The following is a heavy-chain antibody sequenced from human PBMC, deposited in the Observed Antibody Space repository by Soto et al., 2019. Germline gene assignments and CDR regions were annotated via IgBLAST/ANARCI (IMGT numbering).Heavy chain of an antibody. Sequence: QVHLVESGGGVVQPGRSLRLSCAASGFSFNYYGMYWARQAPGKGLEWLAMIWYDGSIQHYADSVKGRFIVSRDNSKNMLYLQINSMRVEQKGLYYCARVGVEENLNDFEHWGQGTLVTVSS. CDR2: IWYDGSIQ. CDR3: ARVGVEENLNDFEH. D-gene: IGHD1-1*01. J-gene: IGHJ4*02. V-gene: IGHV3-33*01. CDR1: GFSFNYYG.